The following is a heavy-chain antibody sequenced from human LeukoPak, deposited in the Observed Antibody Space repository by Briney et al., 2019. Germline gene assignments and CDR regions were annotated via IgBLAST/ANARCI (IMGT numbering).Heavy chain of an antibody. CDR2: INHSGST. D-gene: IGHD3-16*01. J-gene: IGHJ6*03. Sequence: SETLSLTCAVYGGSFSGFYWSWIRQPPGKGLEWIGEINHSGSTNYNPSLKSRVTISVDTSKNQSSLKLSSVTAADTAVYYCARRLRFYYYYMDVWGKGTTVTISS. V-gene: IGHV4-34*01. CDR1: GGSFSGFY. CDR3: ARRLRFYYYYMDV.